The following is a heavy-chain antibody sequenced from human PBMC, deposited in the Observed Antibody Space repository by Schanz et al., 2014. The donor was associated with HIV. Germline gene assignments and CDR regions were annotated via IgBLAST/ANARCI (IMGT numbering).Heavy chain of an antibody. Sequence: QVQLVQSGDEVKKPGASVKVSCKASGYTFISYGISWVRQAPGQGLEWMGWINPNEGDTKFAQKFRGRVTMTRDTSISTAYMELTRLRFDDTAVYYCAKSRFQLHWFDSWGQGTLVTVSS. CDR2: INPNEGDT. V-gene: IGHV1-18*01. D-gene: IGHD2-2*01. CDR1: GYTFISYG. CDR3: AKSRFQLHWFDS. J-gene: IGHJ5*01.